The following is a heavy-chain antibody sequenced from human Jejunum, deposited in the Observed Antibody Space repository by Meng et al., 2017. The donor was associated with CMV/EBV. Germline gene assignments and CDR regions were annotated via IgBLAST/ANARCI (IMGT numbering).Heavy chain of an antibody. Sequence: GYYVHWVRQAPGQGLEWMGWINPRTGGTNSAQKFQGRVTMTRDTSITTAYMELSSLTSDDSSVYFCVREQVVVEPTGYKYFGMDVWGQGTTVTVSS. D-gene: IGHD2-2*01. V-gene: IGHV1-2*02. J-gene: IGHJ6*02. CDR1: GYY. CDR3: VREQVVVEPTGYKYFGMDV. CDR2: INPRTGGT.